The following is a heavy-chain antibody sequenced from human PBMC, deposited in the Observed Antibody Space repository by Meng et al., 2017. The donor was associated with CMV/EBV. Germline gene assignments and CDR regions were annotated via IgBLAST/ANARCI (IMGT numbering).Heavy chain of an antibody. D-gene: IGHD2-21*01. CDR2: IRSSGSTI. CDR1: GFFFSDSF. CDR3: ARERAQDCGGDCYDPYYYYCMDV. Sequence: GAFLKTSCAASGFFFSDSFICLLRPAPGKGLEWVSYIRSSGSTIYYTDSLKGRYNITRDYAKNSLNLQMNSLRAEGTVVYYCARERAQDCGGDCYDPYYYYCMDVWGQGTTVTVSS. V-gene: IGHV3-11*01. J-gene: IGHJ6*01.